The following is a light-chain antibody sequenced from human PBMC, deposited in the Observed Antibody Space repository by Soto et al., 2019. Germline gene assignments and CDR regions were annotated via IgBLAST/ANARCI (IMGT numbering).Light chain of an antibody. J-gene: IGKJ1*01. Sequence: EIGLTQSPGTLSLSPGERATLSCRASQTVTSTYLSWYQHKPGQAPRLLFYAASSRAAGVPDRFSGSGSGTDFTLTINRLEPEDFAVYYCQHYGNAPTFGQGTKVDIK. CDR1: QTVTSTY. CDR3: QHYGNAPT. CDR2: AAS. V-gene: IGKV3-20*01.